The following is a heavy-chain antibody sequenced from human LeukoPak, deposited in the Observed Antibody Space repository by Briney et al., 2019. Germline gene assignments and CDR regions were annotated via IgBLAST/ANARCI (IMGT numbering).Heavy chain of an antibody. V-gene: IGHV4-59*01. D-gene: IGHD3-10*01. CDR2: IYYSGST. J-gene: IGHJ6*04. Sequence: SETLSLTCTVSGGSISNYYWTWIRQPPGKGLEWIGYIYYSGSTNYNPSLRSRATISVDTSKKQFSLNLSSVTAADTALYYCARVTTMVRGSNGMDVWGKGTTVTVSS. CDR3: ARVTTMVRGSNGMDV. CDR1: GGSISNYY.